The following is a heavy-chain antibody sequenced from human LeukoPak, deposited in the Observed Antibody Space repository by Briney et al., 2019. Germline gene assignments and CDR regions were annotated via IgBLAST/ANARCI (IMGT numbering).Heavy chain of an antibody. CDR3: ARAQGPYYYGSGSPPGYGMDV. D-gene: IGHD3-10*01. J-gene: IGHJ6*02. CDR1: GGSISSYY. CDR2: IYYSGST. V-gene: IGHV4-59*01. Sequence: SETLSLTCTVSGGSISSYYCSWIRQPPGKGLEWIGYIYYSGSTNYNPSLKSRVTISVDTSKNQFSLKLSSVTAADTAVYYCARAQGPYYYGSGSPPGYGMDVWGQGTTVTVSS.